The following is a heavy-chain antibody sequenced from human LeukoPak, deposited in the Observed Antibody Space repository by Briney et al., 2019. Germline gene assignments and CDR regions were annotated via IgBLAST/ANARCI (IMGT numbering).Heavy chain of an antibody. D-gene: IGHD2-21*02. CDR2: VYYSGST. Sequence: PSETLSLTCTVSGGSISSSNYYWGWIRQPPGRGLEWIGSVYYSGSTFYNPSLKSRITISVDTSKNQFSLKLSSVTAADSAVFYCARLNCGGDCYSIARSGYFDYWGQGTLVTVS. V-gene: IGHV4-39*01. CDR1: GGSISSSNYY. CDR3: ARLNCGGDCYSIARSGYFDY. J-gene: IGHJ4*02.